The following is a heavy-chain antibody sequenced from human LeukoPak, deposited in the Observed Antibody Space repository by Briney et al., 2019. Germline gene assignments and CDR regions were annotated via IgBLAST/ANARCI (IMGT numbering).Heavy chain of an antibody. D-gene: IGHD1-26*01. V-gene: IGHV3-30-3*01. CDR3: ARDGNSGSYYDAFDI. Sequence: GRSLRLSCAASGFTFSSYAMHWVRQAPGKGLERVAVISYDGSNKYYADSVKGRFTISRDNSKNTLYLQMNSLRAEDTAVYYCARDGNSGSYYDAFDIWGQGTMVTVSS. J-gene: IGHJ3*02. CDR2: ISYDGSNK. CDR1: GFTFSSYA.